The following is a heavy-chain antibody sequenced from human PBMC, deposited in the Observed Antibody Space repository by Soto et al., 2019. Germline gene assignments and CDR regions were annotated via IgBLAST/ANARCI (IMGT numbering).Heavy chain of an antibody. Sequence: RGGSLIRSFSASGFTFSSYGMHWFREAPGKGLEWVSYMRSSGSTIYYADSVKGRFTISRDNSKNSLYLQMNSLRAEYTAVYYCARDDTNIDYWGQGPLVTVSS. CDR3: ARDDTNIDY. CDR2: MRSSGSTI. CDR1: GFTFSSYG. J-gene: IGHJ4*02. D-gene: IGHD2-8*01. V-gene: IGHV3-48*04.